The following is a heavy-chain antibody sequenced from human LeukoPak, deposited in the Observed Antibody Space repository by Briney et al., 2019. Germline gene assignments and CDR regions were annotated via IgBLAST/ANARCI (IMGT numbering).Heavy chain of an antibody. CDR1: GFTVSSNY. J-gene: IGHJ3*02. D-gene: IGHD3-16*01. Sequence: GGSLRLSCAASGFTVSSNYMSWVRQAPGKGLEWVSVIYSGGSTYYADSVKGRFTISRDNSKNTLYLQMNSLRAEDTAVYYCAREAYRGSRNDAFDIWGQGTMVTVSS. V-gene: IGHV3-53*01. CDR3: AREAYRGSRNDAFDI. CDR2: IYSGGST.